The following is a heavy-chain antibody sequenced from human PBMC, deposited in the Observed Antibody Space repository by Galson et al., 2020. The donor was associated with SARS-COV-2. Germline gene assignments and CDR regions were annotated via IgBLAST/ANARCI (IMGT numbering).Heavy chain of an antibody. CDR3: ARNPSGPVDYDY. CDR1: GGSLSGSY. Sequence: SETLSLTCGVYGGSLSGSYWAWIRQSPGKGLEWIGDTDHSGHANCKSSLKSRVTISIDTSNNQFSLKLTSVTAADTAVYFCARNPSGPVDYDYWGPGTLVTVSS. D-gene: IGHD2-15*01. V-gene: IGHV4-34*01. CDR2: TDHSGHA. J-gene: IGHJ4*02.